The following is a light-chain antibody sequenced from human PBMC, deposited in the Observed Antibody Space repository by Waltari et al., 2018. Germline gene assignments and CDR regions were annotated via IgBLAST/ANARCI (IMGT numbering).Light chain of an antibody. CDR3: CSYAGSHTWV. CDR1: SNDVGSYRY. Sequence: SALTQPRSVSGSPGQSVTLSCTGSSNDVGSYRYVSWFQQYPGKAPKLIIHDVTTRPSGVPDRFSGSKSDNTAYLTISGLQAGDEADYYCCSYAGSHTWVFGGGTTLTVL. V-gene: IGLV2-11*01. CDR2: DVT. J-gene: IGLJ3*02.